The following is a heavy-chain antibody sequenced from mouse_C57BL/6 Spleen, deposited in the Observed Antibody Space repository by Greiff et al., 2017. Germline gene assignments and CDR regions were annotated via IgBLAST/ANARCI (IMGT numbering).Heavy chain of an antibody. CDR3: ARKTTRYAMDY. CDR2: IYPSDSET. D-gene: IGHD2-12*01. J-gene: IGHJ4*01. CDR1: GYTFTSYW. Sequence: QVQLKQPGAELVRPGSSVKLSCKASGYTFTSYWMDWVKQRPGQGLEWIGNIYPSDSETHYNQKFKDKATLTVDKSSSTAYMQLSSLTSEDSAVYYCARKTTRYAMDYWGQGTSVTVSS. V-gene: IGHV1-61*01.